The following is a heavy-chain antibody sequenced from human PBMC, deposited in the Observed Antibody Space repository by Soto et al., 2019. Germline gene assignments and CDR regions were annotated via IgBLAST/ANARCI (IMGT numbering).Heavy chain of an antibody. Sequence: VQLVESGGGVVQPGRSLRLSCAASGFTFSDYAMHWVRQAPGKGLEWVAVVSHDGRNTHYADSVKGRFTISRDSSKNTFSREMTSLRAEDTAVYYCAKVGRQWMVTSDFNYWGQGALVTVSS. D-gene: IGHD6-19*01. J-gene: IGHJ4*02. V-gene: IGHV3-30*18. CDR3: AKVGRQWMVTSDFNY. CDR1: GFTFSDYA. CDR2: VSHDGRNT.